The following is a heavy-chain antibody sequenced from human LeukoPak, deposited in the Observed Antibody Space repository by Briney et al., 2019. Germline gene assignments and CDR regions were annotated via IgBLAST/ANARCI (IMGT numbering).Heavy chain of an antibody. CDR3: AKDREPYSGRLDAFDI. CDR1: GFTFSSYA. V-gene: IGHV3-23*01. CDR2: ISCSGGST. D-gene: IGHD1-26*01. J-gene: IGHJ3*02. Sequence: PGGSLRLSCAASGFTFSSYAMSWFRQAPGKGLEWGSAISCSGGSTYYADSVKGRFTISRDNSKNTLYLQMTSLRAEDTAVYYCAKDREPYSGRLDAFDIWGQGTMVTVSS.